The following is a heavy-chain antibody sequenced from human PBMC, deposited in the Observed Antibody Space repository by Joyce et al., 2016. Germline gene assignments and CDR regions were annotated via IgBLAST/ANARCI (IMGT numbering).Heavy chain of an antibody. J-gene: IGHJ4*02. CDR1: GYTFTNFD. CDR3: ARNKYGTGDFDF. Sequence: QVQLVQSGAEVKKPGASVKVSCKASGYTFTNFDINWVRQAPGQGLEWLEWMTPHSGNTGYAQDFQGRVTMTRDTSISTAYMELSSLRSEDTAVYFCARNKYGTGDFDFWGQGTPVTVSS. CDR2: MTPHSGNT. D-gene: IGHD7-27*01. V-gene: IGHV1-8*01.